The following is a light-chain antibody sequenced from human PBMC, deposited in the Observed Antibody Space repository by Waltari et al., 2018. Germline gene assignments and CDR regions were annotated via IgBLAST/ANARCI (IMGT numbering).Light chain of an antibody. V-gene: IGKV3-15*01. CDR2: GAS. CDR3: QQYNKWPPLT. J-gene: IGKJ4*01. CDR1: QNIHDN. Sequence: EVLMTQSPATLSVSPGERGTPSRRASQNIHDNLAWYQQKPGQAPRLLIYGASTRATAIPARFRGSGSGTEFTLTISSLQSEDFAVYYCQQYNKWPPLTFGGGTKVEIK.